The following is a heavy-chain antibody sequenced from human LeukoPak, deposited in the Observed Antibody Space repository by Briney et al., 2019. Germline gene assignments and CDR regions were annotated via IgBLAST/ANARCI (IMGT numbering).Heavy chain of an antibody. J-gene: IGHJ4*02. V-gene: IGHV3-23*01. CDR1: GFTFSSYA. D-gene: IGHD3-3*01. CDR2: ISGSGGST. CDR3: AKDNGGTGYYYDFWGGTQYYFDY. Sequence: GGSVRLSCGASGFTFSSYAVSWVRQARGEGGEGVSSISGSGGSTYYVDSVKGRFTISSDNSKNTLYLQMNSLRAEDTAVYYCAKDNGGTGYYYDFWGGTQYYFDYWGQGTLVTVSS.